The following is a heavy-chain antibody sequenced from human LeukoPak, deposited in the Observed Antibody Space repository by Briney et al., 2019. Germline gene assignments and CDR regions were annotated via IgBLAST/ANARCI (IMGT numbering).Heavy chain of an antibody. V-gene: IGHV1-69*05. CDR1: GGTFTSYA. Sequence: GASVKLSCKASGGTFTSYAISWWRQAPGQGLEWRGGIIPIFGTANYAQKFQGRVTITTDEATSTAYMELSSLRSEDADVYYCARGPHTTISPMDVWGKGTTVTVSS. CDR2: IIPIFGTA. J-gene: IGHJ6*04. CDR3: ARGPHTTISPMDV. D-gene: IGHD3-3*01.